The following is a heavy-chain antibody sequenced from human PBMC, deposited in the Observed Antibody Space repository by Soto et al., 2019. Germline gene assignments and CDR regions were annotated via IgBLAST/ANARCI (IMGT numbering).Heavy chain of an antibody. D-gene: IGHD6-19*01. CDR2: ITSDTKTI. CDR1: GFTFSVYS. V-gene: IGHV3-48*02. CDR3: ARSVEGHFDY. Sequence: EVQLVESGGDLVPRGGSLRLSCVASGFTFSVYSMNWVRQAPGKGLEWVSYITSDTKTITYADSVKGRFTIYRDNAKNSVYLQMNSLRDEDTAVYYCARSVEGHFDYWGQGTVVTVSS. J-gene: IGHJ4*02.